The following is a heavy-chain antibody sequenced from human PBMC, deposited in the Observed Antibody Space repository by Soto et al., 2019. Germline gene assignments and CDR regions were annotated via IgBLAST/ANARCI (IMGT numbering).Heavy chain of an antibody. V-gene: IGHV4-59*01. J-gene: IGHJ6*04. CDR1: GGSISSYY. Sequence: SETLSLTCTVSGGSISSYYWSWIRQPPGKGLEWIGYIYYSGSTNYNPSLKSRVTISVDTSKNQFSLKLSSVTAADTAVYYCARGLGDCSSTSCYLSWVDVWGKGTTVTVSS. CDR2: IYYSGST. D-gene: IGHD2-2*01. CDR3: ARGLGDCSSTSCYLSWVDV.